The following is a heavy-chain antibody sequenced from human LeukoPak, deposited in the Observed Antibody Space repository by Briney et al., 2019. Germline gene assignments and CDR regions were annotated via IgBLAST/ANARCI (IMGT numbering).Heavy chain of an antibody. V-gene: IGHV3-49*03. CDR1: GFCFGDYA. Sequence: SGGSLRLSCTASGFCFGDYAMTWFRQAPGKGLEWVGFIRAKAYGGTTEYAASVKGRFTISRDDSKSIAYLQMNSLQTEDTAVYFCTRVPIRTVTMIIVIRGHDAFDIWGQGTMVTVSS. CDR2: IRAKAYGGTT. J-gene: IGHJ3*02. CDR3: TRVPIRTVTMIIVIRGHDAFDI. D-gene: IGHD3-22*01.